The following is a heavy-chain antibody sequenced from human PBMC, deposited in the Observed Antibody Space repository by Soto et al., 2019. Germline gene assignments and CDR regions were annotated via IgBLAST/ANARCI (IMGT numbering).Heavy chain of an antibody. Sequence: GASVKVSCKASGYSFSSYGITWVRQAPGQGLEWLGWISPYNDDTKYAQRLQGRVTMTTDTSTRTAYMVIRGLRSDDTAIYYCARGGYYDSSGARNYHYYGMDVWGQGTTVTVSS. CDR3: ARGGYYDSSGARNYHYYGMDV. V-gene: IGHV1-18*01. D-gene: IGHD3-22*01. J-gene: IGHJ6*02. CDR1: GYSFSSYG. CDR2: ISPYNDDT.